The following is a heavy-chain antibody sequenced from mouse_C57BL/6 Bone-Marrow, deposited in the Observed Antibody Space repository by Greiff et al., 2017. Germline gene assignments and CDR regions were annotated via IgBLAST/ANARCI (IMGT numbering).Heavy chain of an antibody. CDR2: ISSGSSTI. J-gene: IGHJ2*01. Sequence: EVKLMESGGGLVKPGGSLKLSCAASGFTFSDYGMHWVRQAPEKGLEWVAYISSGSSTIYYADTVKGRFTISRDNAKNPLFLQMTSLRSEDTAMYYCARRLTTVVALDYWGQGTTLTVSS. CDR3: ARRLTTVVALDY. CDR1: GFTFSDYG. D-gene: IGHD1-1*01. V-gene: IGHV5-17*01.